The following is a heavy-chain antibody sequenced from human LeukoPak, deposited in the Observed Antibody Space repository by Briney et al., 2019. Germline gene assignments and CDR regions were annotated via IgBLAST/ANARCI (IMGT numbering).Heavy chain of an antibody. CDR2: IYYSGST. J-gene: IGHJ6*04. D-gene: IGHD2-15*01. CDR3: ARVPHSNCSGGSCYYYHGMDV. CDR1: GGSISSGDYY. V-gene: IGHV4-30-4*01. Sequence: SQTLSLTCTVSGGSISSGDYYWSWIRQPPGKGLEWIGYIYYSGSTYYNPSLKSRVTISVDTSKNQFSLRLSSVTAADTAVYYCARVPHSNCSGGSCYYYHGMDVWGKGTTVTVSS.